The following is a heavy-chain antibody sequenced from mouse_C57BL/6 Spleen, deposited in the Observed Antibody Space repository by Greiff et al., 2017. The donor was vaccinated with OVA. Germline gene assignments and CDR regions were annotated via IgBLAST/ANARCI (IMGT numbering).Heavy chain of an antibody. CDR3: ATEVGGYFDV. V-gene: IGHV2-4*01. CDR1: GFSLTSYG. Sequence: QVQLQQSGPGLVQPSQSLSITCTVSGFSLTSYGVHWVRQPPGKGLEWLGVMWSGGSTDYNAAFISRLSISKDNSKSQVFFKMNSLQADDTAIYYCATEVGGYFDVWGTGTTVTVSS. D-gene: IGHD1-1*01. J-gene: IGHJ1*03. CDR2: MWSGGST.